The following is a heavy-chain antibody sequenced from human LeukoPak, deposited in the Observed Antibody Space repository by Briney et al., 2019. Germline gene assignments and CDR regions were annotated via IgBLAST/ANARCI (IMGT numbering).Heavy chain of an antibody. D-gene: IGHD6-13*01. CDR3: ARDPGRFFPSSTIDY. J-gene: IGHJ4*02. V-gene: IGHV1-3*01. CDR2: INAGNGNT. CDR1: GYTFTSYA. Sequence: ASVTVSFTASGYTFTSYAMHWVRQAPGQRLEWMGWINAGNGNTKYSQKFQGRVTITRDTSASTAYMELSSLRSEDTAVYYRARDPGRFFPSSTIDYWGQGTLVTVSS.